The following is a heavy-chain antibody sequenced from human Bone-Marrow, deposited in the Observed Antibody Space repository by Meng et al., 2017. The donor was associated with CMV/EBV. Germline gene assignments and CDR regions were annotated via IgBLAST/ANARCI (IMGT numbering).Heavy chain of an antibody. CDR1: GFTFSSYA. J-gene: IGHJ4*02. CDR3: AKEQHYYDSSGYYAY. CDR2: IWYDGSNK. V-gene: IGHV3-33*06. D-gene: IGHD3-22*01. Sequence: GESLKISCAASGFTFSSYAMHWVRQAPGKGLEWVAVIWYDGSNKYYADSVKGRFTISRDNSKNTLYLQMNSLRAEDTAVYYCAKEQHYYDSSGYYAYWGQGTLVTVSS.